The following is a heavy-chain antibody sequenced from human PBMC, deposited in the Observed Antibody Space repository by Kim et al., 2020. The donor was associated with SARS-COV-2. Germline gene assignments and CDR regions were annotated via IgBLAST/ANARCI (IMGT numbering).Heavy chain of an antibody. CDR2: IFGSGHGT. J-gene: IGHJ2*01. Sequence: GGSLRLSCVGSRFTFSNSAMTWVRQPPGKGLEWVSTIFGSGHGTYYSSSVRGRFIVSRDNSKNTLYLQMDDLRADDTAIYYCAKNVHLTSVTFLWYFDLWGRGTSVTVSS. CDR1: RFTFSNSA. V-gene: IGHV3-23*01. CDR3: AKNVHLTSVTFLWYFDL. D-gene: IGHD2-2*01.